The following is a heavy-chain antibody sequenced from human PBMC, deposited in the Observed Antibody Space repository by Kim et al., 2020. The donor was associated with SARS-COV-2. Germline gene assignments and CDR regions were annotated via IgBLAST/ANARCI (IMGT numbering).Heavy chain of an antibody. CDR3: AKGSMVRGVIGPLYFDP. D-gene: IGHD3-10*01. Sequence: GGSLRLSCAASGFTFDDYTMHWVRQAPGKGLEWVSLISWDGGSKYYADSVKGRFTISRDNSKNSLYLQMNSLRTEDTALYYCAKGSMVRGVIGPLYFDPWGQGTLVTVSS. CDR2: ISWDGGSK. CDR1: GFTFDDYT. V-gene: IGHV3-43*01. J-gene: IGHJ5*02.